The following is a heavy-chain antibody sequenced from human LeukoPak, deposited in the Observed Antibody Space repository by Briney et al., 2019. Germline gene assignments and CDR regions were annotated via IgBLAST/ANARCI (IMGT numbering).Heavy chain of an antibody. J-gene: IGHJ6*02. CDR3: ARVRVVPAANAGTYYYYYGMDV. D-gene: IGHD2-2*01. Sequence: SVKVSCKASGGTFSSYAISWVRQAPGQGLEWMGRIIPILGIANYAQKFQGRVTITADKSTSTAYMELSSLRSEDTAVYYCARVRVVPAANAGTYYYYYGMDVWGQGTTVTVSS. CDR2: IIPILGIA. CDR1: GGTFSSYA. V-gene: IGHV1-69*04.